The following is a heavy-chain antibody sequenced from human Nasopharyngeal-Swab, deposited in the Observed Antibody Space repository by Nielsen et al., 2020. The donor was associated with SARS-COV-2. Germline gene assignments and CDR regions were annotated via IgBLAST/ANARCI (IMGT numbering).Heavy chain of an antibody. Sequence: GSLRLSCAFYGASFSGYFCTWIRQPPGKGLEWIGEINHSGSTNYKPSLKNRDTISVDTSKNQFSLKLNSVTAAEPAVYYCARDHYYDSSCYYPFHKRYYYGMDVWGQGTTVTVSS. CDR2: INHSGST. CDR3: ARDHYYDSSCYYPFHKRYYYGMDV. V-gene: IGHV4-34*01. J-gene: IGHJ6*02. D-gene: IGHD3-22*01. CDR1: GASFSGYF.